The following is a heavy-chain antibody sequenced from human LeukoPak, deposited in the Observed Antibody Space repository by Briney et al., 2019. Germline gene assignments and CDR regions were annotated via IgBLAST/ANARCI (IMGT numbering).Heavy chain of an antibody. V-gene: IGHV1-69-2*01. Sequence: GASVKGSCKASGYTFTGYYMHWVRQAPGQGLEWMGRVDPEDGETIYAEKFQGRVTITADTSTDTAYMELSSLRSEDTAVYYCATDFMVSYSTQYYMDVWGKGTTVTVSS. CDR1: GYTFTGYY. CDR3: ATDFMVSYSTQYYMDV. D-gene: IGHD2-15*01. J-gene: IGHJ6*03. CDR2: VDPEDGET.